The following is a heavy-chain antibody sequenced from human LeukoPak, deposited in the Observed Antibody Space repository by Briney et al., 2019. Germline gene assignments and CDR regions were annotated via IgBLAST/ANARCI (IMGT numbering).Heavy chain of an antibody. D-gene: IGHD3-22*01. CDR2: INPSGGST. CDR1: GYTFTSYY. Sequence: ASVKVSCKASGYTFTSYYMHWVRQAPGQRLEWMGIINPSGGSTSYAQKFQGRVTMTRDTSTSTVYMELSSLRSEDTAIYFCARDLSRSDNSGFYLYYFDYWGQGTLVTVSS. V-gene: IGHV1-46*01. CDR3: ARDLSRSDNSGFYLYYFDY. J-gene: IGHJ4*02.